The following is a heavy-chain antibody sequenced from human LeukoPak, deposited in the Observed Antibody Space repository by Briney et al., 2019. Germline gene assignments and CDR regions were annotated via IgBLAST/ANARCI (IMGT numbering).Heavy chain of an antibody. J-gene: IGHJ3*02. D-gene: IGHD5-12*01. CDR2: INPNSGGT. CDR1: GYAFTGSY. Sequence: ASVKVSCKASGYAFTGSYLHWVRQAPGQGLRWMGWINPNSGGTNYAQNFQGRVTMTRDTSTSTAYMVLRSLRSDDTAVYYCASMLQIVTTDPFDIWGQGTMVTVSS. CDR3: ASMLQIVTTDPFDI. V-gene: IGHV1-2*02.